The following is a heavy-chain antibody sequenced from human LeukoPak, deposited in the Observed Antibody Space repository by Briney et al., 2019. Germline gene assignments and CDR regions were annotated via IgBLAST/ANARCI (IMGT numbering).Heavy chain of an antibody. V-gene: IGHV3-23*01. Sequence: GGSLRLSCAASGFTFSSYAMSWVRQAPGKGLEWVSAISGSGGSTYYADSVKGRFTISRDNSKITLYLQMNSLRAEDTAVYYCARDCRSGSYYDYWGQGTLVTVSS. J-gene: IGHJ4*02. CDR3: ARDCRSGSYYDY. CDR1: GFTFSSYA. CDR2: ISGSGGST. D-gene: IGHD1-26*01.